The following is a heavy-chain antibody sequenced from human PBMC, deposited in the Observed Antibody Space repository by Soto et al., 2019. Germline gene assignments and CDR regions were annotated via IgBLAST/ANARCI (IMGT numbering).Heavy chain of an antibody. Sequence: EVQLVESGGGLVQPGGSLRLSCAASGFTFSNYWMSWVRQAPGKGLEWVANIKQAGSEKYFVDSVKGRFTIYRDNAKSSLYLQMNSLRAEDAAVYYCTGDRMGVTASFYLWGRGTLVTVSS. CDR1: GFTFSNYW. J-gene: IGHJ2*01. CDR3: TGDRMGVTASFYL. D-gene: IGHD4-4*01. V-gene: IGHV3-7*05. CDR2: IKQAGSEK.